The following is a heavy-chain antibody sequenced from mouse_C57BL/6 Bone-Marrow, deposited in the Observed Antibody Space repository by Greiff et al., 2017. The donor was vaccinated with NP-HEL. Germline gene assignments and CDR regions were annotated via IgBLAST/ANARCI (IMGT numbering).Heavy chain of an antibody. Sequence: EVKLEESGGGLVQPGGSMKLSCVASGFTFSNYWMNWVRQSPEKGLEWVAQIRLKSDNYATHYAESVKGRFTISRDDSKSSVYLQMINLRAEDTGIYYCAAAPFITTVDWYFEVWGTGTTVTVSS. D-gene: IGHD1-1*01. CDR3: AAAPFITTVDWYFEV. CDR1: GFTFSNYW. V-gene: IGHV6-3*01. J-gene: IGHJ1*03. CDR2: IRLKSDNYAT.